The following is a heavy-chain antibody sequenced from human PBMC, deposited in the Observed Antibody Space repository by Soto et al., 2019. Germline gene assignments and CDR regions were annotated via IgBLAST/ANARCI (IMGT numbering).Heavy chain of an antibody. Sequence: QVQLVQSGAEVKKPGSSVKVSCKASGGTFSSYAISWVRQAPGQGLEWMGGIIPICGTANYAQKFQGRVTITADESTSTAYMELSSLRSEDTAVYYCAREVGYCSGGSCHVGDYSAGWFDPWGQGTLVTVSS. V-gene: IGHV1-69*01. D-gene: IGHD2-15*01. CDR2: IIPICGTA. CDR3: AREVGYCSGGSCHVGDYSAGWFDP. CDR1: GGTFSSYA. J-gene: IGHJ5*02.